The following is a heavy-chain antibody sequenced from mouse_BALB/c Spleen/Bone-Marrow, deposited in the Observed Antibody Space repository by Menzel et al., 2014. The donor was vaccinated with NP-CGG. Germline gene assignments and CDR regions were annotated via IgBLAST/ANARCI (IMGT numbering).Heavy chain of an antibody. CDR2: INNGSSYT. J-gene: IGHJ4*01. D-gene: IGHD2-3*01. CDR1: GFTFSSYG. Sequence: EVKLVESGGDLVKPGGSLKLSCAVSGFTFSSYGMSWVRQTPDKRLEWVATINNGSSYTFYPDSVKGRFTISRDNAKNTLYLQMSSLKSEDTAMYYCARRRDGPYAMDYWGQGTSVTVSS. CDR3: ARRRDGPYAMDY. V-gene: IGHV5-6*01.